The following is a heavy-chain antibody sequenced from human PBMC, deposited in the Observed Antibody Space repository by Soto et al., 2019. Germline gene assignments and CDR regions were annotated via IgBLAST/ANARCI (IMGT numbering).Heavy chain of an antibody. CDR2: ISSSSSYI. J-gene: IGHJ4*02. Sequence: TGGSLSLSCAASGFTFSSYSMNWVRPAPGKGLEWVSSISSSSSYIYYADSVKGRFTISRDNAKNSLYLQMNSLRAEDTAVYYCARNPPYYYGSGSPPAYWGQGTLVTVSS. CDR3: ARNPPYYYGSGSPPAY. CDR1: GFTFSSYS. V-gene: IGHV3-21*01. D-gene: IGHD3-10*01.